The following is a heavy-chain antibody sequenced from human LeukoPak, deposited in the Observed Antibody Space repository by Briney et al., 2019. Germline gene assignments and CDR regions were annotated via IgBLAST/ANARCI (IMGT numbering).Heavy chain of an antibody. CDR2: IYYSGGT. D-gene: IGHD3-10*01. CDR1: GGSISSPDYY. V-gene: IGHV4-30-4*08. CDR3: VRAGGSGSYYDVAFDS. J-gene: IGHJ4*02. Sequence: SQTLSLTCTVSGGSISSPDYYWPWIRQSPGKGLEWLGYIYYSGGTYYNPSLKTRITMSIDKSKNQFSLKLRSVTAADTAVYHCVRAGGSGSYYDVAFDSWGQGTLVTVSA.